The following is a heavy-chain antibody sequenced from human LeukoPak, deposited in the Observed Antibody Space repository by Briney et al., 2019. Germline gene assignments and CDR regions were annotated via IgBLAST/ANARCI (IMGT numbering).Heavy chain of an antibody. CDR2: IYSGGST. Sequence: GGSPRLSCAASGFPVSSNYMSWVRQAPGKGLEWVSVIYSGGSTYYADSVKGRFTISRDNSKNTLYLQMNSLRAEDTAVYYCARILGGIDYWGQGTLVTVSS. CDR3: ARILGGIDY. J-gene: IGHJ4*02. D-gene: IGHD3-10*01. V-gene: IGHV3-53*01. CDR1: GFPVSSNY.